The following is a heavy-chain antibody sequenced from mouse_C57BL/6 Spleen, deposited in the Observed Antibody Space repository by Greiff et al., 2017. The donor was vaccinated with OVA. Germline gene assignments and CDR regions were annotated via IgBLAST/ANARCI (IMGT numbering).Heavy chain of an antibody. D-gene: IGHD1-1*01. CDR1: GYTFTDYY. CDR2: INPNNGGT. J-gene: IGHJ3*01. V-gene: IGHV1-26*01. CDR3: ARPSTEGFAY. Sequence: VQLQQSGPELVKPGASVKISCKASGYTFTDYYMNWVKQSHGKSLEWIGDINPNNGGTSYNQKFKGKATLTVDKPSSTAYMELRSLTSEDSAVYYCARPSTEGFAYWGQGTLVTVSA.